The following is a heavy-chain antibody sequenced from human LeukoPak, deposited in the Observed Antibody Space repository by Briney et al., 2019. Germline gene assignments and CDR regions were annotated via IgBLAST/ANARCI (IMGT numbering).Heavy chain of an antibody. J-gene: IGHJ3*02. Sequence: ASVKVSCKASGYTFTGYYMHWVRQAPGQGLEWMGWINPNSGGTNYAQKFQGRVTMTRDTSISTAYMELSRLRSDDTAVYYCARDEIRYYYDSSGSLGIDAFDIWGQGTMVTVSS. V-gene: IGHV1-2*02. CDR1: GYTFTGYY. CDR2: INPNSGGT. D-gene: IGHD3-22*01. CDR3: ARDEIRYYYDSSGSLGIDAFDI.